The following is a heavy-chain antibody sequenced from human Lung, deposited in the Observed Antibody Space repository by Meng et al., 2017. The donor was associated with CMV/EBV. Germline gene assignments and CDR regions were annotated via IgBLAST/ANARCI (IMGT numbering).Heavy chain of an antibody. CDR2: IDDTGRT. D-gene: IGHD1-7*01. CDR1: GGSFSGSY. V-gene: IGHV4-34*01. J-gene: IGHJ5*01. CDR3: ARLTGTVYVHWFDS. Sequence: SQXXSLTXAVYGGSFSGSYWHWIRQPPGMSLEWIGVIDDTGRTKYSPSLNSRVTMFLDTSKKQFSLKLSSVTAADTAVNYCARLTGTVYVHWFDSWGQGTLVTVSS.